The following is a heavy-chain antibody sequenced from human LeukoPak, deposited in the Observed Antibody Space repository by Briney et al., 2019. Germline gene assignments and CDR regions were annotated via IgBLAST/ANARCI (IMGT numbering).Heavy chain of an antibody. CDR1: GFTFSSYA. Sequence: GGSLRLSCAASGFTFSSYAISWVRQAPGQGLEWMGGIIPIFGTANYARKFQGRVTITADESTSTAYMELSSLRSEDTAVYYCARGDYGMTTAEVYFDYWGQGTLVTVSS. CDR3: ARGDYGMTTAEVYFDY. CDR2: IIPIFGTA. D-gene: IGHD4-17*01. V-gene: IGHV1-69*01. J-gene: IGHJ4*02.